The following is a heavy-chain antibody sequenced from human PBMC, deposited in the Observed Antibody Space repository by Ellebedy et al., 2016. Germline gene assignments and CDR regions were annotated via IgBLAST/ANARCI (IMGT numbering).Heavy chain of an antibody. CDR2: ITGGSGNAI. CDR3: ARDREIWFDY. V-gene: IGHV3-48*03. Sequence: GESLKISXGASGFAFSNYPMNWVRQAPGKGLEWISYITGGSGNAIFYADSVKGRFTISRDNAKNLVYLQMNSLRVDDTAVYYCARDREIWFDYWGQGALVNVSS. D-gene: IGHD2/OR15-2a*01. J-gene: IGHJ4*02. CDR1: GFAFSNYP.